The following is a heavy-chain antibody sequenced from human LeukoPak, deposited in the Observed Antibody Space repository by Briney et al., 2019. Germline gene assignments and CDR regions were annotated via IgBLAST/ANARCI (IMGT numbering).Heavy chain of an antibody. D-gene: IGHD1-26*01. J-gene: IGHJ4*02. V-gene: IGHV3-64*01. CDR2: ISSNGDST. CDR1: GFTFSKYA. CDR3: AREGASSGSYSY. Sequence: PGGSLRLXCEASGFTFSKYAMHWVRQAPGKGLEYASAISSNGDSTYYANSVKGRFTISRDNSKNTLYLQMGSLRVEDMGVYYCAREGASSGSYSYWGQGTLVTVSS.